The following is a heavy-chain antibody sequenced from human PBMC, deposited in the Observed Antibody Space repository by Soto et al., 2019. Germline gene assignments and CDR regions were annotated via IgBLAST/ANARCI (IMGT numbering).Heavy chain of an antibody. V-gene: IGHV4-31*03. J-gene: IGHJ6*02. CDR1: GGSISRSSAYY. CDR2: IYSGGTT. Sequence: QVQLQESGPGLVKPSQTLSLTCTVSGGSISRSSAYYWSWIRQYPEKGLEWIGYIYSGGTTNYNPSLRSRVTISLDTANNQFSLNLSSVTAADTALYYCARDGGPRGDYYYAMDVWGQGTTVTVSS. CDR3: ARDGGPRGDYYYAMDV. D-gene: IGHD3-10*01.